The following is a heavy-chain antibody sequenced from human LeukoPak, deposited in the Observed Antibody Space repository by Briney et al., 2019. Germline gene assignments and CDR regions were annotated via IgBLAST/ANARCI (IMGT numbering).Heavy chain of an antibody. CDR1: GFTFSTFG. V-gene: IGHV3-30*18. D-gene: IGHD2-2*01. J-gene: IGHJ4*02. CDR3: AKEKSTSNIDY. CDR2: ISYDGSTK. Sequence: PGRSLRLSCAASGFTFSTFGMHWVRQAPGKGLEWVAVISYDGSTKYYADSVKGRFTISRDNSKNTLYPQMNSLRAEDTAVYYCAKEKSTSNIDYWGQGTLVTVSS.